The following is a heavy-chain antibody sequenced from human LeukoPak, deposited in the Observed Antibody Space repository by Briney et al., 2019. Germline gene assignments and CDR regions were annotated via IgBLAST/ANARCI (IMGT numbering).Heavy chain of an antibody. D-gene: IGHD1-1*01. CDR1: GYTFTGYY. J-gene: IGHJ4*02. CDR2: INPNSGGT. CDR3: ARQEGGNRNFDY. Sequence: ASVKVSCKASGYTFTGYYMHWVRQAPGQGLEWMGRINPNSGGTNYAQKFQGRVTMTRDTSTSTAYMELSRLRSGDTAVYYCARQEGGNRNFDYWGQGTLVTVSS. V-gene: IGHV1-2*06.